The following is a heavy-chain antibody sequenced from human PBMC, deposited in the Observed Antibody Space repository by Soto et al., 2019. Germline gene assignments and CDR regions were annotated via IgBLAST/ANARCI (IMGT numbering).Heavy chain of an antibody. V-gene: IGHV5-51*01. J-gene: IGHJ6*02. D-gene: IGHD4-4*01. CDR2: IYPGGSDT. CDR1: GYSFTRYW. Sequence: GESLKNSCKGSGYSFTRYWIGRVRQMPGKGLEWMGIIYPGGSDTRYSPSFQGQFTISADKSISTAYLQWSSLKASDTAMYYCARSGVPGYSSLYPGDYYYYYGMDVWGQGTTVTVS. CDR3: ARSGVPGYSSLYPGDYYYYYGMDV.